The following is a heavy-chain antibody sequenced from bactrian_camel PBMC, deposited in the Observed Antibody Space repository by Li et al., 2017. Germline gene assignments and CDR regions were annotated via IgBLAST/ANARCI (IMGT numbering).Heavy chain of an antibody. V-gene: IGHV3S40*01. CDR2: INTDGHTT. CDR3: ATLTYGY. D-gene: IGHD6*01. J-gene: IGHJ4*01. CDR1: GFTFSNYD. Sequence: VQLVESGGGLVQPGGSLRLSCAASGFTFSNYDMSWVRQAPGKGLEWVSSINTDGHTTYYADSVKGRFTISRDNAKNTLYLQMNSLKSEDTALYYCATLTYGYWDQGTQVTVS.